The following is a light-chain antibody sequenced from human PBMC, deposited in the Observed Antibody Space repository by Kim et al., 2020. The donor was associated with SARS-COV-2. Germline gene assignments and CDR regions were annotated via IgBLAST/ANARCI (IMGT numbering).Light chain of an antibody. J-gene: IGLJ1*01. CDR3: QSYDSSLNVYV. CDR2: TNN. V-gene: IGLV1-40*01. CDR1: TSNIGAGYD. Sequence: QSVLTQPPSVSGAPGQRVTFSCTGTTSNIGAGYDVHWYQKLPRTAPKLLIFTNNNRPSGVPDRFSGSKSGTSASLAITGLQAEDEADYYCQSYDSSLNVYVFGTGTKVTVL.